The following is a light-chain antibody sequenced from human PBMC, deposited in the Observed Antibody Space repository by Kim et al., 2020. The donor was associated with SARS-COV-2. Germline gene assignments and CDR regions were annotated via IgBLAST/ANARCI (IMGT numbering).Light chain of an antibody. V-gene: IGLV1-47*01. CDR3: AAWDDSLSGPV. J-gene: IGLJ3*02. CDR2: RNN. CDR1: SSNIGSNY. Sequence: GQRVTIHCSGSSSNIGSNYVYWYHQLPGTAPKLLIYRNNQRPSGVPDRFSGSKSGTSASLAISGLRSEDEADYYCAAWDDSLSGPVFGGGTKLTVL.